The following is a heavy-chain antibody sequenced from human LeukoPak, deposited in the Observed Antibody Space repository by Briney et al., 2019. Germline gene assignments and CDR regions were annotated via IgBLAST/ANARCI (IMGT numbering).Heavy chain of an antibody. V-gene: IGHV4-4*07. Sequence: SETLSLTCTVSGGSISSYYWSWIRRPAGKGLEWIGRIYTSGSTNYNPSLKSRVTMSVDTSKNQFSLKLSSVTAADTAVYFCARDWAHHCSSSSCYGPFDYWGQGALVTVSS. CDR3: ARDWAHHCSSSSCYGPFDY. CDR2: IYTSGST. J-gene: IGHJ4*02. D-gene: IGHD2-2*01. CDR1: GGSISSYY.